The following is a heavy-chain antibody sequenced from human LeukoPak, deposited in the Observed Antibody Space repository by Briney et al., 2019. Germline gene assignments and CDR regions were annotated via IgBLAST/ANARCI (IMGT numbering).Heavy chain of an antibody. Sequence: PGGSLRLSCAASGFTFSTYEMNWVRQAPGKGLEWTSYISSNGKTIYYSDSVKGRFTISRDNAKNSLYLQMNSLRAEDTAVYYCAALWSFDYWGQGTLVTVSS. V-gene: IGHV3-48*03. CDR2: ISSNGKTI. J-gene: IGHJ4*02. D-gene: IGHD2-21*01. CDR3: AALWSFDY. CDR1: GFTFSTYE.